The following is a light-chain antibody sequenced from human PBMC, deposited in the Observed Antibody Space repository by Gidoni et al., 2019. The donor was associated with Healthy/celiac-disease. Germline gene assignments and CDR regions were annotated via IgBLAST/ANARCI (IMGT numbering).Light chain of an antibody. V-gene: IGKV1-39*01. CDR1: QSISSY. CDR2: AAS. Sequence: IPMTQSPSSLSASVGDRVTITCRASQSISSYLNWYQQKPGKAPKLLIYAASSLQSGVPSRFSGSGSGTDFTLTISSLQPEDFATYYCQQSYSTRLTFGGGTKVEIK. CDR3: QQSYSTRLT. J-gene: IGKJ4*01.